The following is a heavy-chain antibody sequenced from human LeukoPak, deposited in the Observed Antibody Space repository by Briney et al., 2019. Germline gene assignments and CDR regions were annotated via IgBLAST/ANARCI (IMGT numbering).Heavy chain of an antibody. J-gene: IGHJ6*02. V-gene: IGHV1-69*13. CDR2: IIPIFGTA. CDR1: GGTFSSYA. D-gene: IGHD4-17*01. CDR3: ARVYDYGPYYYGMDV. Sequence: SVKVSCKASGGTFSSYAISWVRQAPGQGLEWMGGIIPIFGTANYAQKFQGRVTITADESTSTAYMELSSLRSEDTAVYYCARVYDYGPYYYGMDVWGQGTTVTVSS.